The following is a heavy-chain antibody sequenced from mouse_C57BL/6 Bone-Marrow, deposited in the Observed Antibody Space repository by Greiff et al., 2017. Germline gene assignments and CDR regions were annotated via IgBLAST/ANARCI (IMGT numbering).Heavy chain of an antibody. Sequence: VQLQQSGAELVKPGASVKMSCTASGYTFTTYPIEWMKQNHGKSLEWIGNFHPYNDDTKYNEKFKGKATLTVEKSSSTVYVELSRLTSDDSAVYYCARGGNYGGYYLDYWGQGTTLTVSS. CDR3: ARGGNYGGYYLDY. J-gene: IGHJ2*01. V-gene: IGHV1-47*01. CDR2: FHPYNDDT. CDR1: GYTFTTYP. D-gene: IGHD2-1*01.